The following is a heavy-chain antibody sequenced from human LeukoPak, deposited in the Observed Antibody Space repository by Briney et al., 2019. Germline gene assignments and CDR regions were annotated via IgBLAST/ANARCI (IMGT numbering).Heavy chain of an antibody. V-gene: IGHV3-48*03. CDR3: AKGRGLVSPDGH. CDR2: ISSSGRTI. CDR1: GFILSNYD. Sequence: GGSLSLSCAASGFILSNYDMNWVRQAPGKGLEWVADISSSGRTIYYADSVEGRFTISRDNANLYLYMNSLRAEDTAVYYCAKGRGLVSPDGHWGQGTLVTVSS. J-gene: IGHJ4*02. D-gene: IGHD3/OR15-3a*01.